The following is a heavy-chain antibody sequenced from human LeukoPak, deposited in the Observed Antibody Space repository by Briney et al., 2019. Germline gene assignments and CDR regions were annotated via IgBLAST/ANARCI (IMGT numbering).Heavy chain of an antibody. Sequence: PSETLSLTCAVYGGSFSGYYCSWVRQPPGKGLEWIGEINHSGSTNYNPSLKSRVTISVDTSKNQFSLKLSSVTAADTAVYYCARAGQLWLIATFDYWGQGTLVTVSS. CDR1: GGSFSGYY. CDR2: INHSGST. V-gene: IGHV4-34*01. D-gene: IGHD5-18*01. CDR3: ARAGQLWLIATFDY. J-gene: IGHJ4*02.